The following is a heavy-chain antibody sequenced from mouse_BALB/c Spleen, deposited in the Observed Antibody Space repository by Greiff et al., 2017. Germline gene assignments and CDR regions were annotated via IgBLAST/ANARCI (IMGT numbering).Heavy chain of an antibody. D-gene: IGHD1-1*01. J-gene: IGHJ2*01. CDR3: ARGEFYYGSPDY. CDR2: IYPGNGDT. CDR1: GYTFTSYN. Sequence: QVQLKQPGAELVKPGASVKMSCKASGYTFTSYNMHWVKQTPGQGLEWIGAIYPGNGDTSYNQKFKGKATLTADKSSSTAYMQLSSLTSEDSAVYYCARGEFYYGSPDYWGQGTTLTVSS. V-gene: IGHV1-12*01.